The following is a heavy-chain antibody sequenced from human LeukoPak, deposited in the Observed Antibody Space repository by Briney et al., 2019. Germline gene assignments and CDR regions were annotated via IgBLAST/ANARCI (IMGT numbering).Heavy chain of an antibody. Sequence: PSETLSLTCTVSGGSISSYYWSWIRQPPGKGLEWIGYIYYSGSTNYNPSLKSRVTISVDTSKNQFSLKLSSVTAADTAVYYCARDGRVRPHYYYYGMDVWGKGTTVTVSS. CDR2: IYYSGST. J-gene: IGHJ6*04. CDR3: ARDGRVRPHYYYYGMDV. V-gene: IGHV4-59*01. D-gene: IGHD1-1*01. CDR1: GGSISSYY.